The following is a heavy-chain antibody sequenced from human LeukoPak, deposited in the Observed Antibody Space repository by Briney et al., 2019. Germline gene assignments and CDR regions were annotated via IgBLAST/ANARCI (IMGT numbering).Heavy chain of an antibody. V-gene: IGHV4-59*01. D-gene: IGHD3-3*01. CDR2: IYYSGST. CDR1: GGSISSYY. Sequence: SETLSLTCTVSGGSISSYYWSWVRQPPGKGLEWIGYIYYSGSTKYKPSLKSRVTISVDTSKNQFSLKLSSVTAADTAVYYCARGRFLDAFDIWGQGTMVTVSS. J-gene: IGHJ3*02. CDR3: ARGRFLDAFDI.